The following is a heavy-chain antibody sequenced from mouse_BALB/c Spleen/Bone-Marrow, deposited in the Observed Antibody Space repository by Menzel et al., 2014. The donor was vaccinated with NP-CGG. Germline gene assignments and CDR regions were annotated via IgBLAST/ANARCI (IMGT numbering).Heavy chain of an antibody. CDR1: GFPFSNYG. Sequence: DVQLQESGGGLVKSGGSLKLSCAASGFPFSNYGMSWVRQTPEKRLEWVATISGDGRYTFYSDSVRGRFTISRDNAKYNLYLQLSSLRSADTALYYCARHAYYDQTEVSFVYWGQGTLVTVSA. J-gene: IGHJ3*01. CDR2: ISGDGRYT. D-gene: IGHD2-4*01. CDR3: ARHAYYDQTEVSFVY. V-gene: IGHV5-9-2*01.